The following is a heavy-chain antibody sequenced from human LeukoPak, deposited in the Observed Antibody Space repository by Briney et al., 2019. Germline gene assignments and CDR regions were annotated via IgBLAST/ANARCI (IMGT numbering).Heavy chain of an antibody. CDR3: AARGDILTGYPYYFDY. CDR1: GFTFSSYA. J-gene: IGHJ4*02. D-gene: IGHD3-9*01. Sequence: GGSLRLSCAASGFTFSSYAMSWVRQAPGKGLEWVSAISGSGGSTYYADSVKGRFTISRDNSKNTLYLQMNSLRAEDTAVYYCAARGDILTGYPYYFDYWGQGTLVTVSS. V-gene: IGHV3-23*01. CDR2: ISGSGGST.